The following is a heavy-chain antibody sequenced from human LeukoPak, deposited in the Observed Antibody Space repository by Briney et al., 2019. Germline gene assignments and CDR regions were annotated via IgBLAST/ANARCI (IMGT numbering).Heavy chain of an antibody. CDR1: GDSVSSNSAA. Sequence: SQTLSLTCAISGDSVSSNSAAWNWIRQSPSRGLEWLGRTYYRSKWYNDYAVSVKSRITINPDTSKNQFSLQLNSVTPEDTAVYYCARGPRYFDWLLYWYFDLWGRGTLVTVSS. J-gene: IGHJ2*01. V-gene: IGHV6-1*01. D-gene: IGHD3-9*01. CDR2: TYYRSKWYN. CDR3: ARGPRYFDWLLYWYFDL.